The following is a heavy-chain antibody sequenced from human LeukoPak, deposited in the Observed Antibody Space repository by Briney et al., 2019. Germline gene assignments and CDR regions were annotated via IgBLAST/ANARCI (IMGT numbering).Heavy chain of an antibody. J-gene: IGHJ3*02. CDR3: ARVIVGSGGRYDSFDI. D-gene: IGHD2-15*01. V-gene: IGHV4-59*06. CDR1: GGSISSYY. CDR2: IYYSGST. Sequence: SETLSLTCTVSGGSISSYYWSWIRQHPGKGLEWIGYIYYSGSTYYKSSLKSRVTISVDTSESQFSLKLSSVTAADTAVYYCARVIVGSGGRYDSFDIWGQGTMVTVSS.